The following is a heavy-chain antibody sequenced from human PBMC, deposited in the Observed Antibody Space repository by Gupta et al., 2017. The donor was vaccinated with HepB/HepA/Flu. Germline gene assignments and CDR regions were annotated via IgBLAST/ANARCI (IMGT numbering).Heavy chain of an antibody. CDR2: ISSSSSYI. CDR3: ARDAGYCSSTSCGGDY. Sequence: EVQLVESGGGLVKPGGSLRLSCAASGFTFSSYSMNWVRQAPGKGLEWVSSISSSSSYIYYADSVKGRFTISRDNAKNSLYLQMNSLRAEDTAVYYCARDAGYCSSTSCGGDYWGQGTLVTVSS. V-gene: IGHV3-21*01. J-gene: IGHJ4*02. D-gene: IGHD2-2*01. CDR1: GFTFSSYS.